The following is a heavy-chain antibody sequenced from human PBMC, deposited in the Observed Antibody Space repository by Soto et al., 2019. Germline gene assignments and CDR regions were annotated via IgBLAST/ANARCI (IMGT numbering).Heavy chain of an antibody. CDR2: INPKADGT. D-gene: IGHD5-12*01. CDR1: GFTFSTYY. J-gene: IGHJ4*02. CDR3: ARGQEYSGYDFLDY. V-gene: IGHV1-46*03. Sequence: GASVKVSCKTSGFTFSTYYLHWVRQAPGQGLEWMAMINPKADGTEYAQKFQGRATLARDTSTNTVYMDLSSLRSEDTAVYYCARGQEYSGYDFLDYWGQGTQVTVSS.